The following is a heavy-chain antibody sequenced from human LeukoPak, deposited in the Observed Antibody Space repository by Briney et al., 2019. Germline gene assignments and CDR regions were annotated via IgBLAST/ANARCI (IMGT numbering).Heavy chain of an antibody. D-gene: IGHD3-22*01. Sequence: SETLSLTCAVYGGSFSGYYWSWIRQPPGKGLEWIGEINHSGSTNYNPSLKSRVTISVDTSKNQFSLKLSSVTAADTAVYYCARAEVLPDYFDTSGAFDYWGQGTLVTVSS. CDR2: INHSGST. CDR3: ARAEVLPDYFDTSGAFDY. V-gene: IGHV4-34*01. CDR1: GGSFSGYY. J-gene: IGHJ4*02.